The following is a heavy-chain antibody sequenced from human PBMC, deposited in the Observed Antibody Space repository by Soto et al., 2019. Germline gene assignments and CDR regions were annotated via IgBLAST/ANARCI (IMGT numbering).Heavy chain of an antibody. CDR3: ARQRTTVVTQAYFDH. V-gene: IGHV4-39*01. CDR2: IYYSGRT. D-gene: IGHD2-21*02. Sequence: SETLSLTCIVSGESISSSSYYWGWIRQPPGKGLEWIGSIYYSGRTYYNPSFKGRVTISIDTSKNQFSLKLSSVTATDTAVYYCARQRTTVVTQAYFDHWGQGALVTVPS. CDR1: GESISSSSYY. J-gene: IGHJ4*02.